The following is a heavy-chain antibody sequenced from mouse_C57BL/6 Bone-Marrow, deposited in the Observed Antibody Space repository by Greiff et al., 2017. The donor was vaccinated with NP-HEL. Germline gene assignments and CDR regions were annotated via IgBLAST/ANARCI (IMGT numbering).Heavy chain of an antibody. J-gene: IGHJ4*01. V-gene: IGHV1-59*01. CDR2: IDPSDSYT. D-gene: IGHD1-1*01. Sequence: QVQLQQPGAELVRPGTSVKLSCKASGYTFTSYWMHWVKQRPGQGLEWIGVIDPSDSYTNYNQKFKGKATLTVDTSSSTAYMQLSSLTSEDSAVYYCARGGYYSGPMDYWGQGTSVTVSS. CDR1: GYTFTSYW. CDR3: ARGGYYSGPMDY.